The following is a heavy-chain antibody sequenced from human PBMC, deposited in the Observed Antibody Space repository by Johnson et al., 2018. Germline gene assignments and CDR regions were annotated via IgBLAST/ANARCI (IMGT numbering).Heavy chain of an antibody. J-gene: IGHJ1*01. CDR1: GGSLSSYY. CDR3: AGVIRSWGGAEYFQD. Sequence: QVQLQESGPGLVKPSETLSLTCTVSGGSLSSYYWSWIRQPPGKGLEYIGYVYYSGTTNYNPSLKSRVTISIDTSKNQFSLKLSSVTAADTAVYYCAGVIRSWGGAEYFQDWGQGTLVTVSS. CDR2: VYYSGTT. D-gene: IGHD3-16*01. V-gene: IGHV4-59*01.